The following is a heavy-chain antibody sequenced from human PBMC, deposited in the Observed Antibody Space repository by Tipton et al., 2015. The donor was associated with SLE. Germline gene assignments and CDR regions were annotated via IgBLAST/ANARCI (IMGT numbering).Heavy chain of an antibody. CDR1: GGSFSGYY. CDR3: ARDSEADSSGPLDY. CDR2: INHSGST. D-gene: IGHD6-19*01. J-gene: IGHJ4*02. V-gene: IGHV4-34*01. Sequence: TLSLTCAVYGGSFSGYYWSWIRQPPGKGLEWIGEINHSGSTNYNPSLKSRVTISVDTSKNQFSLKLSSVTAADTAVYYCARDSEADSSGPLDYWGQGTLVTVSS.